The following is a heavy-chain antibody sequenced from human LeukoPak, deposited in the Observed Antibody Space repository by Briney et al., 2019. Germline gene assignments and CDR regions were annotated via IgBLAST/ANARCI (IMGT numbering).Heavy chain of an antibody. D-gene: IGHD3-22*01. CDR2: IYYSGST. V-gene: IGHV4-39*06. J-gene: IGHJ6*03. CDR1: GGSISSSSYY. CDR3: ARAYYSDSSGYYTGYYMDV. Sequence: SETLSLTCTVSGGSISSSSYYWGWLRQPPGKGLEGFGSIYYSGSTNYNPSLKSRVTISEDTTKKQYTLKRSSVTAAAAVVYSCARAYYSDSSGYYTGYYMDVWGKGTTVTVSS.